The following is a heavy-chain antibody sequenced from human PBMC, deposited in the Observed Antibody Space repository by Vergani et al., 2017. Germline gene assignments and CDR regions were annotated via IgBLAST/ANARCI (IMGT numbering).Heavy chain of an antibody. Sequence: EVRLLESGGGLVQPGRSLSLSFAASGFPFVVFALHWFRQAPGKGLEWVSGINWNSDSIAYADSVKGRFTISRDNAKNSLYLQMNSLRAEDTALYYCVKDIAASGNYWYFDLWGRGTLVTVSS. J-gene: IGHJ2*01. D-gene: IGHD6-13*01. CDR3: VKDIAASGNYWYFDL. CDR1: GFPFVVFA. V-gene: IGHV3-9*01. CDR2: INWNSDSI.